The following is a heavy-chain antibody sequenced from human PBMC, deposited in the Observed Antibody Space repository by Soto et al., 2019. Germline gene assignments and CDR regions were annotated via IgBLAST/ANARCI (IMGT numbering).Heavy chain of an antibody. D-gene: IGHD6-13*01. J-gene: IGHJ2*01. CDR2: IIPIFGTP. V-gene: IGHV1-69*01. CDR1: GGTFSNYA. Sequence: QVQVVQSGAEVKKPGSSVKVSCKASGGTFSNYAINWVRQAPGQGLEWMGGIIPIFGTPNYDQKFQDRVTITADESTTTAYMELSNLKSGDTAVYYCARGIPSPGQDWYFDLWGRGTLVTVSS. CDR3: ARGIPSPGQDWYFDL.